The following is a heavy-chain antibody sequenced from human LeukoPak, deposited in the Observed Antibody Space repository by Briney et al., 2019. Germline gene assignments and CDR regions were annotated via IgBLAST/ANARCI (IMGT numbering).Heavy chain of an antibody. CDR2: INHSGST. CDR3: ARGSSGPYYFDY. CDR1: GGSISSSNW. Sequence: SETLSLTCAVSGGSISSSNWWSWVRQPPGKGLEWIGEINHSGSTNYNPSLKSRVTISVDTSKNQFSLKLSSVTAADTAVYYCARGSSGPYYFDYWGQGTLVTVSS. V-gene: IGHV4-4*02. J-gene: IGHJ4*02. D-gene: IGHD6-19*01.